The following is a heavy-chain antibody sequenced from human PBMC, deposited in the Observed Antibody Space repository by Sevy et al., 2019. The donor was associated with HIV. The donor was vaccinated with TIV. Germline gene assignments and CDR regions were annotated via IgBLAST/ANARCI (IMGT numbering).Heavy chain of an antibody. J-gene: IGHJ4*02. CDR1: GFILSDHY. CDR2: TRNRANGYTT. Sequence: GGSLRLSCAASGFILSDHYMDWVRQAPGKGLEWVGRTRNRANGYTTEYAASVKGRFTISRDESKNTLYLQMNSLKSEYTAVYYCTRDVSAALDYWGQGTLVTVSS. V-gene: IGHV3-72*01. D-gene: IGHD6-13*01. CDR3: TRDVSAALDY.